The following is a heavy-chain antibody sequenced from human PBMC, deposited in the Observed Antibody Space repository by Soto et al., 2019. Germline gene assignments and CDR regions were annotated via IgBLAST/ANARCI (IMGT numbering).Heavy chain of an antibody. J-gene: IGHJ4*02. CDR2: IKSKSAGETT. Sequence: EVQLVESGGGLVKPGGSLRLSCAASGFSFRTTWMAWVRQAPGKGLEWVGRIKSKSAGETTDYADPVKGRFTISRDDSKDTLYLHMDSLETGDTAVYYFSTGSPFSGSVLDYWGQGTLVTVSS. V-gene: IGHV3-15*05. CDR3: STGSPFSGSVLDY. CDR1: GFSFRTTW. D-gene: IGHD1-26*01.